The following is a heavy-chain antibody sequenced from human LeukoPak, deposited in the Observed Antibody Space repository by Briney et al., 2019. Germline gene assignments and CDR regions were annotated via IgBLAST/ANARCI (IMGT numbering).Heavy chain of an antibody. CDR2: IYHSGTT. J-gene: IGHJ4*02. V-gene: IGHV4-4*02. CDR3: ARVARSPAYFDY. Sequence: PSGTLSLTCAVSGGSISSSNWWSWVRQPPGKGLEWIGEIYHSGTTNYNPSLKSRLSISVDKSKNQFTLQLSSVTAADTAVYYCARVARSPAYFDYWGQGTLVTVSS. CDR1: GGSISSSNW.